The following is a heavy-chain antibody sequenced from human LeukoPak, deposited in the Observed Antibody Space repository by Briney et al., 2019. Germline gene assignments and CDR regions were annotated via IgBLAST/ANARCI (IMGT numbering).Heavy chain of an antibody. CDR1: GGSISNYY. CDR3: ASTEWNYAR. J-gene: IGHJ4*02. CDR2: IYYSGRT. Sequence: PSETLSLTCTVSGGSISNYYWSWMRQSPGRGLEWIGFIYYSGRTSYASSFKSRVTMSLDTSKSQFSLQLSSVTAADTAVYYCASTEWNYARWGQGILVTVSS. V-gene: IGHV4-59*08. D-gene: IGHD1-7*01.